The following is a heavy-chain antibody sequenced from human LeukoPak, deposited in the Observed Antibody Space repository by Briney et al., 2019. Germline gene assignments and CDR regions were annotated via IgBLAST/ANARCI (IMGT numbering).Heavy chain of an antibody. CDR3: ARWRGYYYDSSGDY. D-gene: IGHD3-22*01. CDR1: GYTFTSYD. CDR2: MNPNSGNT. Sequence: ASVKVSRKASGYTFTSYDINWVRQATGQGLEWMGWMNPNSGNTGYAQKFQGRVTMTRNTSISTAYMELSSLRSEDTAVYYCARWRGYYYDSSGDYWGQGTLVTVSS. J-gene: IGHJ4*02. V-gene: IGHV1-8*01.